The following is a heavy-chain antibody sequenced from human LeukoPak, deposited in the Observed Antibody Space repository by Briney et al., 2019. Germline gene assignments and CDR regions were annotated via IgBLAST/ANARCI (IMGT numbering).Heavy chain of an antibody. Sequence: SETLSLTCTVSGGSITTYYWSWIRQPPGKGLEWIGEINHSGSTNYNPSLKSRVTISVDTSKNQFSLKLSSVTAADTAVYYCARWGDYVWGSYRLDYWGQGTLVTVSS. J-gene: IGHJ4*02. CDR1: GGSITTYY. D-gene: IGHD3-16*02. V-gene: IGHV4-34*01. CDR3: ARWGDYVWGSYRLDY. CDR2: INHSGST.